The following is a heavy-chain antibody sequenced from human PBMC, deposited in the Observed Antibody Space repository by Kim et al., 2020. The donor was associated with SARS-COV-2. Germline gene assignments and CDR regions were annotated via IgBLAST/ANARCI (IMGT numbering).Heavy chain of an antibody. V-gene: IGHV4-31*03. CDR1: GGSISSGGYY. J-gene: IGHJ3*02. D-gene: IGHD3-22*01. CDR3: ARARAITMIVVVTIDAFDI. CDR2: IYYSGST. Sequence: SETLSLTCTVSGGSISSGGYYWSWIRQHPGKGLEWIGYIYYSGSTYYNPSLKSRVTISVDTSKNQFSLKLSSVTAADTAVYYCARARAITMIVVVTIDAFDIWGQVTMVTVSS.